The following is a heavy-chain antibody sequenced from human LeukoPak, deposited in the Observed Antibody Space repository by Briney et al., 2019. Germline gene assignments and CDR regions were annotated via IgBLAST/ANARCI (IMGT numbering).Heavy chain of an antibody. V-gene: IGHV1-46*01. CDR2: INPSGGST. D-gene: IGHD3-3*01. CDR3: AGGGITIFGVVKLWFDP. J-gene: IGHJ5*02. Sequence: ASVKVSCKASGYTFTSYYMHWVRQAPGQGLEWMGIINPSGGSTSYAQKFQGRVTMTRDTSTSTVYMELSSLRSEDTAVYYCAGGGITIFGVVKLWFDPWGQGTLVTVSS. CDR1: GYTFTSYY.